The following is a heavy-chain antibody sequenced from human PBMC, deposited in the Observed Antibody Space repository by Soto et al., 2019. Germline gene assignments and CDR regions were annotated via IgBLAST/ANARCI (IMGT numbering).Heavy chain of an antibody. D-gene: IGHD1-1*01. V-gene: IGHV1-2*02. CDR3: AREDYNWNDYYYYGMDV. CDR2: IKSNSGGT. CDR1: RNSFIDYY. Sequence: GASVKVSCKASRNSFIDYYIHWVRRAPGQGLEWMGWIKSNSGGTKYAQRFQGRVTMTRDTSISTIYMELSRLKSDDTAVYYCAREDYNWNDYYYYGMDVWG. J-gene: IGHJ6*02.